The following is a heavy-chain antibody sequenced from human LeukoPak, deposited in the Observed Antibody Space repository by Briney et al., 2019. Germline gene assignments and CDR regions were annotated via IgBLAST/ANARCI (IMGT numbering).Heavy chain of an antibody. CDR1: GYTFTGYY. V-gene: IGHV1-2*02. CDR3: ARPYCSSTSCLNWFDP. D-gene: IGHD2-2*01. CDR2: INPNSGGT. Sequence: ASVKVSCKASGYTFTGYYMHWVRQAPGQGLEWMGWINPNSGGTNYAQKFQGRVTMTRDTSISTAYMELSRLRSDDTAVYYCARPYCSSTSCLNWFDPWGRGTLSPSPQ. J-gene: IGHJ5*02.